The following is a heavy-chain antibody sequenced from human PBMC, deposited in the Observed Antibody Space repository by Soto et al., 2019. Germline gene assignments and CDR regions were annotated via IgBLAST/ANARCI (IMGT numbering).Heavy chain of an antibody. Sequence: GASVKVSCKASGYTFTGYYMHWVRQAPGQGLEWMGWINPNSGGTNYAQKFQGWVTMTRDTSISTAYMELSRLRSDDTAVYYCAREQSGRGYCSSTRCSIVIPAFDIWGQGTMVTVSS. V-gene: IGHV1-2*04. CDR1: GYTFTGYY. J-gene: IGHJ3*02. CDR3: AREQSGRGYCSSTRCSIVIPAFDI. D-gene: IGHD2-2*01. CDR2: INPNSGGT.